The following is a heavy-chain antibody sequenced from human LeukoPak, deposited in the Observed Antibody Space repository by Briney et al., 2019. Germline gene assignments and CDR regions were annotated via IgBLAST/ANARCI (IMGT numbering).Heavy chain of an antibody. CDR3: AKEAGQDFGALDAFDV. CDR1: GFTFSSYA. Sequence: GGSLRLSCAASGFTFSSYAMSWVRQAPGKGLEWVSAISGSGGSTYYADSVKGRFTISRDNSKNTLYLQMNSLRAEDTAVYYCAKEAGQDFGALDAFDVWGQGTMVTVSS. CDR2: ISGSGGST. J-gene: IGHJ3*01. V-gene: IGHV3-23*01. D-gene: IGHD4-17*01.